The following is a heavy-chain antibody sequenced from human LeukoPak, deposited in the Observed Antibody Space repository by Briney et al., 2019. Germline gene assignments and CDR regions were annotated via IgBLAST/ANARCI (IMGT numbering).Heavy chain of an antibody. V-gene: IGHV3-21*01. Sequence: GGSLRLSCAASGFTFSTYTMNWVRQAPGKGLEWVSSISSSSTYIYYADSVKGRFTISRDNAKNSLYLQMNSLRAEDAAVYYCARDEVYGEQYYFDYWGQGTLVTVSS. CDR2: ISSSSTYI. CDR1: GFTFSTYT. D-gene: IGHD4/OR15-4a*01. J-gene: IGHJ4*02. CDR3: ARDEVYGEQYYFDY.